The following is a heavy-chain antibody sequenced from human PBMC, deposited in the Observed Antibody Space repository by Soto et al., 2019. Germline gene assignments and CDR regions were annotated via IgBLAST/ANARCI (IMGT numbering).Heavy chain of an antibody. CDR2: INHSGST. V-gene: IGHV4-34*01. Sequence: SETLSLTCAVYGGSFSGYYWSWIRQPPGKGLEWIGEINHSGSTNYNPSLKSRVTISVDTSKNQFSLKLSSVTAADTAVYYCARGKAVADYYYGMDVWGQGTTVTVSS. J-gene: IGHJ6*02. CDR1: GGSFSGYY. D-gene: IGHD6-19*01. CDR3: ARGKAVADYYYGMDV.